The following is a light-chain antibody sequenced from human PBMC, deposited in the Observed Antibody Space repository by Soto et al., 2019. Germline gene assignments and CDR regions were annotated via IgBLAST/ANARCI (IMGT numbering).Light chain of an antibody. CDR2: LND. CDR3: AAWDDSLNAL. Sequence: QSVLTQPPSLSATPGQRVNISCSGSFSNIGDNAVNWYQQLLGAAPKLLIYLNDQRPSGVPDRFSGSKSGTSAFLAISGLQSEDEADYYCAAWDDSLNALFGTGTKLTVL. V-gene: IGLV1-44*01. J-gene: IGLJ1*01. CDR1: FSNIGDNA.